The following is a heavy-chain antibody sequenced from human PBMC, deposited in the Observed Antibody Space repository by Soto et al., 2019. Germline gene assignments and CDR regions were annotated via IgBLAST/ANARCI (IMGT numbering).Heavy chain of an antibody. V-gene: IGHV1-18*01. D-gene: IGHD3-9*01. CDR3: ARTYDILTGPMGGNWFDP. Sequence: GASVKVSCKASGYAFTSYGISGVQEAPGQVLEWMGWISAYNGNTNYAQKLQGRVTMTTDTSTSTAYMELRILRSDDTAVYYCARTYDILTGPMGGNWFDPWGQGTLVTVSS. CDR1: GYAFTSYG. CDR2: ISAYNGNT. J-gene: IGHJ5*02.